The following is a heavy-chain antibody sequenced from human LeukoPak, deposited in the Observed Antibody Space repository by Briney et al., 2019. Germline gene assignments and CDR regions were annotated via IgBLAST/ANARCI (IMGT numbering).Heavy chain of an antibody. J-gene: IGHJ4*02. CDR3: AKEALSGSGSYSFDY. CDR2: ISYDGSNK. D-gene: IGHD3-10*01. V-gene: IGHV3-30*18. Sequence: PGGSLRLSCAASGFTFSSYGMHWVRQAPGKGLEWVAVISYDGSNKYYADSVKGRFTISRDNSKSTLYLQMNSLRAEDTAVYYCAKEALSGSGSYSFDYWGQGTLVTVSS. CDR1: GFTFSSYG.